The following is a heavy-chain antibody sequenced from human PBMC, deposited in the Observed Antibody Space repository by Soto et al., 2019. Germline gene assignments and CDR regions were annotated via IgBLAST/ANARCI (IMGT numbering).Heavy chain of an antibody. V-gene: IGHV1-18*01. D-gene: IGHD1-1*01. CDR2: ISAHNGNT. CDR3: AGGRYGDY. J-gene: IGHJ4*02. Sequence: QVHLVQSGAEVKKPGASVKVSCKGSGYAFTTYGITWVRQAPGQGLEWMGWISAHNGNTNYAQKLPGRVTVTRDTSTSTAYMELRSLRSDDPAVYYCAGGRYGDYWGQGALVTVSS. CDR1: GYAFTTYG.